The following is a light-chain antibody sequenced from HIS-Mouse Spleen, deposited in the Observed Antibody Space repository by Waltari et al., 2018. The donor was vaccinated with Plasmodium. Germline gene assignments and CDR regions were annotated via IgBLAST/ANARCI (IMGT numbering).Light chain of an antibody. CDR3: CSYAGSYTWV. V-gene: IGLV2-11*01. J-gene: IGLJ2*01. CDR1: SSDVGGYHY. CDR2: DVS. Sequence: SALTQPRSVSGSPGQSVTLSCTGTSSDVGGYHYVSWYQQHPGKAPKLMIYDVSKRPSGVPDRFSGSKSGNTASLTISGLQAEDEADYYCCSYAGSYTWVFGGGTKLTVL.